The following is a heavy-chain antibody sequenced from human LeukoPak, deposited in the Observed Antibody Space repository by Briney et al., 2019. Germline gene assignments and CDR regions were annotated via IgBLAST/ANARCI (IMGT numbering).Heavy chain of an antibody. CDR2: IYHYGTT. CDR1: GGSISSNNW. D-gene: IGHD1-26*01. CDR3: ARGPSLGAHRDY. V-gene: IGHV4-4*02. J-gene: IGHJ4*02. Sequence: SETLSLTCAVSGGSISSNNWWSWVRQAPGKGLEWIGEIYHYGTTNYNPSLKGRVTISVDKSKNQFSLQFNSVTAADTAVYYCARGPSLGAHRDYWGQRTLVTV.